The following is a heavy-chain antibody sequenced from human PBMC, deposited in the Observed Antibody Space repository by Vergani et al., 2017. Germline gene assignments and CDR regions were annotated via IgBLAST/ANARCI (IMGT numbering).Heavy chain of an antibody. J-gene: IGHJ4*02. CDR3: TRGLPVTLTTEAYYFDD. Sequence: QVQLVQSGAEVKKPGPSVKLSCKVSGLSLTTYDINWVRQALGHGLEWVGWINPNSGNTGYARRFEGSVTMTRDTAISMADMELSGLDSDDTAVYYCTRGLPVTLTTEAYYFDDWGQGTLVSVSP. V-gene: IGHV1-8*02. D-gene: IGHD1-14*01. CDR2: INPNSGNT. CDR1: GLSLTTYD.